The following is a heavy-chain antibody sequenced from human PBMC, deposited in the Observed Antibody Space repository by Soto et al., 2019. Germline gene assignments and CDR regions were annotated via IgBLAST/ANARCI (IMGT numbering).Heavy chain of an antibody. V-gene: IGHV3-30*18. Sequence: QVHLVESGGGVVQPGRSLRLSCVASGFTFSCCAMHWVRQAPGKGLEWVAVTSQDGSSLYYVESAKGRFTISRDNSKNTVYLQMNSLRAEDTAVYYCAKGRGAAEGLDFFADHWGQGNLVTVSS. CDR2: TSQDGSSL. CDR3: AKGRGAAEGLDFFADH. CDR1: GFTFSCCA. J-gene: IGHJ4*02. D-gene: IGHD6-13*01.